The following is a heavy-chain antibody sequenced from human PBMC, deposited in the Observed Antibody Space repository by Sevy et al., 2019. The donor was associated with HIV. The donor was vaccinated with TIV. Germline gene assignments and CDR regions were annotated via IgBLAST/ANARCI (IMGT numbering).Heavy chain of an antibody. V-gene: IGHV3-30-3*01. D-gene: IGHD2-21*02. Sequence: GGSLRLSCAASGFTFSSYAMHWVRQAPGKGLEWVAVISYDGSNKYYADSVKGRFTISRDNSKNTLYLQMNSLRAEDTAVYYCARVGYCGGDCYFPSGAFDIWGQWTMVTVSS. CDR1: GFTFSSYA. J-gene: IGHJ3*02. CDR3: ARVGYCGGDCYFPSGAFDI. CDR2: ISYDGSNK.